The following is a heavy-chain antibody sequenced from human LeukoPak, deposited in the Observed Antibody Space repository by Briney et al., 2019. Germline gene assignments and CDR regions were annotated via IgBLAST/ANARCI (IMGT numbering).Heavy chain of an antibody. CDR2: IYYSGST. D-gene: IGHD2-2*01. J-gene: IGHJ4*02. CDR1: GGSISSGGYS. CDR3: ARLPSLKIKNCSDTNCQDH. V-gene: IGHV4-30-4*07. Sequence: PSETLSLTCAVSGGSISSGGYSWSWIPQPPGKGLEWIGYIYYSGSTYYNPSLKSRVTISVDTSKNQFSLKLSSVTAAETAIYYCARLPSLKIKNCSDTNCQDHWGQGTLVTVSS.